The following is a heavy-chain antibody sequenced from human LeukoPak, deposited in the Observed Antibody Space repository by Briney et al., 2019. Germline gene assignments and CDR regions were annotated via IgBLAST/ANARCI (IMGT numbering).Heavy chain of an antibody. CDR3: ARGGLSIMGY. V-gene: IGHV3-53*01. Sequence: GGSLRLSCAASGFTVSSNYMSWVRQAQGKGLEWVSVMYSGGSTYYADPVKGRFTISRDNSKNTLYLQMNSLRAEDTAVYFCARGGLSIMGYWGQGTLVTVSS. CDR1: GFTVSSNY. CDR2: MYSGGST. D-gene: IGHD2/OR15-2a*01. J-gene: IGHJ4*02.